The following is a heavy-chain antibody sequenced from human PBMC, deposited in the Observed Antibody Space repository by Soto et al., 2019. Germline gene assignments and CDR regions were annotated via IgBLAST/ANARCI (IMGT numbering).Heavy chain of an antibody. V-gene: IGHV1-18*01. J-gene: IGHJ4*02. Sequence: GASVKVSCKASGYTFTSYGISWVRQAPGQGLEWMGWISAYNGNTNYAQKLQGRVTMTTDTSTSTAYMELRSLRSDDTAVYYCAGGRGYYDSSGYYLQDFDYWGQGTLVTVSS. CDR2: ISAYNGNT. CDR3: AGGRGYYDSSGYYLQDFDY. D-gene: IGHD3-22*01. CDR1: GYTFTSYG.